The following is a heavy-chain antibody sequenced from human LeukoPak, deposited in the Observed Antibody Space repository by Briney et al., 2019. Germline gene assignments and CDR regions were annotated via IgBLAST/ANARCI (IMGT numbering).Heavy chain of an antibody. Sequence: KPSETLSLTCTVSGGSISSYYWSWIRQPPGKGLEWIAYIYSSGSTYYNPSLKSRVTISVDTSKNQFSLKLSSVTAADTAVYYCAGAPYRDDAFDIWGQGTMVTVSS. D-gene: IGHD3-16*02. CDR2: IYSSGST. CDR1: GGSISSYY. CDR3: AGAPYRDDAFDI. J-gene: IGHJ3*02. V-gene: IGHV4-59*01.